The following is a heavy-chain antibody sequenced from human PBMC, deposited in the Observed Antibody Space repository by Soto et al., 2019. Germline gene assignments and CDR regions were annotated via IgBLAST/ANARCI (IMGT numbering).Heavy chain of an antibody. CDR1: GYTFTGYY. V-gene: IGHV1-2*04. J-gene: IGHJ6*02. D-gene: IGHD6-6*01. Sequence: ASVKVSCKASGYTFTGYYMYWVRQAPGQGLEWMGWINPNSGGTNYAQKFQGWVTMTRDTSISTAYMELSRLRSDDTAVYYCARDPGTYSSSSQIPNYYYYGMDVWGQGTTVTVSS. CDR2: INPNSGGT. CDR3: ARDPGTYSSSSQIPNYYYYGMDV.